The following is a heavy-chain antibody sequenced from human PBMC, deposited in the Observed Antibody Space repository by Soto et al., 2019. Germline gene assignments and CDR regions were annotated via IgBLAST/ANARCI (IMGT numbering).Heavy chain of an antibody. CDR1: GFTFSDHA. CDR2: ISGGGSGA. J-gene: IGHJ4*02. CDR3: AIDLWWYTH. V-gene: IGHV3-23*01. Sequence: EVQLLESGGGLVQPGRSLRLSCTASGFTFSDHAMTWVRQAPGKGLEWVSGISGGGSGAYYADSVKGRFTVSRANSKNTLFLQMDSLRAEDTAVYYCAIDLWWYTHWGQGTLVTVSS. D-gene: IGHD2-15*01.